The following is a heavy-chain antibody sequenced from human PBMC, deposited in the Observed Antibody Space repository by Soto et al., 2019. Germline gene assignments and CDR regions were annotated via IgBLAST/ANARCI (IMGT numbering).Heavy chain of an antibody. D-gene: IGHD2-2*01. CDR3: ANAILRGILGIGVDPASPFGMEV. CDR1: GFTFSSYA. Sequence: PGGSLRLSCAASGFTFSSYAMSWVRKAPGKGQEWVSAISGSGGSTYYADSVKGRFTISRDNSNNTLYLKMISPRAEDTAVFYYANAILRGILGIGVDPASPFGMEVWGQGTTVTLPS. V-gene: IGHV3-23*01. CDR2: ISGSGGST. J-gene: IGHJ6*01.